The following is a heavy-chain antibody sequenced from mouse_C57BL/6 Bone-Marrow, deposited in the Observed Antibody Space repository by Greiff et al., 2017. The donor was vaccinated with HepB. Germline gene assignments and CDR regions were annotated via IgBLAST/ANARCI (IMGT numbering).Heavy chain of an antibody. CDR3: ARGTTVVATEWYFDV. Sequence: VQLQQPGAELVMPGASVKLSCKASGYTFTSYWMHWVKQRPGQGLEWIGEIDPSDSYTNYNQKFKGKSTLTVDKSSSTAYMQLGSLTSEDSAVYYCARGTTVVATEWYFDVWGTGTTVTVSS. CDR1: GYTFTSYW. J-gene: IGHJ1*03. CDR2: IDPSDSYT. D-gene: IGHD1-1*01. V-gene: IGHV1-69*01.